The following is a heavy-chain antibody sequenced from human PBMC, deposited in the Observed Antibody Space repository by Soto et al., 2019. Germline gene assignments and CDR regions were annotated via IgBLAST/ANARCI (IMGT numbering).Heavy chain of an antibody. V-gene: IGHV1-2*02. CDR2: INPNSGGT. D-gene: IGHD2-15*01. CDR3: AIGYCSGGSCYSGAQIYYYGMDV. CDR1: GYTFSGYY. J-gene: IGHJ6*02. Sequence: GASVKVSCKASGYTFSGYYMHWVRQAPGQGLEWMGWINPNSGGTNYAQKFQGRVTMTRDTSISTAYMELSRLRSDDMAVYYCAIGYCSGGSCYSGAQIYYYGMDVWGQGTTVTVSS.